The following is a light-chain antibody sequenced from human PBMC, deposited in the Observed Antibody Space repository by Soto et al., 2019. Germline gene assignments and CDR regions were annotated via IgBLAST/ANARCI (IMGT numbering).Light chain of an antibody. J-gene: IGKJ4*02. CDR3: QQRNNWPAT. CDR1: QTVSSH. CDR2: DAS. Sequence: DILLTQSPSTLSLSVVDRVTISCRASQTVSSHLAWYQQKPGKAPRLLIYDASTRATGIPARFSGSGSGTDSTLTISSLQPEDFAVYYCQQRNNWPATFGGGTKVDIK. V-gene: IGKV3-11*01.